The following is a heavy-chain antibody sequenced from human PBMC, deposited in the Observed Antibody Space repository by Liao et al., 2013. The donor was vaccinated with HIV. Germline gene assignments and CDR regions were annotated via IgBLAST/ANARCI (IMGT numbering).Heavy chain of an antibody. CDR1: GGSMGGLY. CDR2: VYHNGNK. D-gene: IGHD3-3*01. CDR3: ARVRGGFLSGYCGMNITTFDY. V-gene: IGHV4-59*11. Sequence: QVQLQESGPGLVKPSETLSLVCSVSGGSMGGLYWSWIRQTPGKGLEWIGYVYHNGNKNYNPSLNSRVTISLDAPKKQLFLQLDSVTAADTAVYYCARVRGGFLSGYCGMNITTFDYWGQGTLVTVSS. J-gene: IGHJ4*02.